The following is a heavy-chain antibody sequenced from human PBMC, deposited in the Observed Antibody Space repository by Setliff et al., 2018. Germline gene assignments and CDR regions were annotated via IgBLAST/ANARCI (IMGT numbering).Heavy chain of an antibody. Sequence: LSLTCAVYGGSFSGYYWSWIRQPPGKGLEWIGEINHSGSTNYNPSLKSRVTISVDTSKNQFSLRLNSVTAADTAVYYCASLWISYESNTYFYPKYFDFWGQGTLVTVSS. D-gene: IGHD3-22*01. CDR3: ASLWISYESNTYFYPKYFDF. J-gene: IGHJ4*02. V-gene: IGHV4-34*01. CDR2: INHSGST. CDR1: GGSFSGYY.